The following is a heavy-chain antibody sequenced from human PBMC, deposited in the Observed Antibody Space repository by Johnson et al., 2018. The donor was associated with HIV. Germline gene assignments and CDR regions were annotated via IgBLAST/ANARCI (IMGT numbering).Heavy chain of an antibody. CDR1: GFTFDDYG. J-gene: IGHJ3*02. CDR2: VVSSGET. Sequence: VQLVESGGGVVRPGESLRLSCAASGFTFDDYGMSWVRQAPGKGLEWVSYVVSSGETDYVDSAKGRFTISRDNSRNSLNLQMNSLRVEDTAVYYCASSSLGWGIDAFDIWGQGTMVTVSS. CDR3: ASSSLGWGIDAFDI. D-gene: IGHD3-16*01. V-gene: IGHV3-20*04.